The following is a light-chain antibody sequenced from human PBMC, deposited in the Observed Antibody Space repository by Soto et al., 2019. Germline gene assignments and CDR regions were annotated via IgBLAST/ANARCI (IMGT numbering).Light chain of an antibody. CDR1: SSNIGADYD. J-gene: IGLJ3*02. V-gene: IGLV1-40*01. CDR2: GNT. CDR3: HSYDSSLSGSV. Sequence: QAVVTQPPSVSGAPGQRVSISCTGSSSNIGADYDVHWYQHLPGSAPKLLIYGNTNRPSGVPDRFSGSKSGTSASLVITGLQAEDEADYYCHSYDSSLSGSVFGGGTKVTVL.